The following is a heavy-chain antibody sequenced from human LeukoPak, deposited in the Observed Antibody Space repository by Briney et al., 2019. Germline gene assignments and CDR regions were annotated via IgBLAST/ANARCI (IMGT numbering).Heavy chain of an antibody. D-gene: IGHD3-3*01. CDR3: ARDYVTIFGVVIDY. Sequence: GASVKVSCKASGYTFTGYYMHWVRQAPGQGLEWMGWISAYNGNTNYAQKLQGRVTMTTDTSTSTAYMELRSLRSDDTAVYYCARDYVTIFGVVIDYWGQGTLVTVSS. V-gene: IGHV1-18*04. CDR1: GYTFTGYY. CDR2: ISAYNGNT. J-gene: IGHJ4*02.